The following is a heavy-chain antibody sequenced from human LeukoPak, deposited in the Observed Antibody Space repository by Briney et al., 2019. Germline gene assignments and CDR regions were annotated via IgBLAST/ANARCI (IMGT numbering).Heavy chain of an antibody. J-gene: IGHJ5*02. CDR3: ARDRWAMVRGVTRHVWTDWFDP. V-gene: IGHV4-61*02. Sequence: SETLSLTCTVSGGSISSGNYYWSWIRLPAGKGLERIVRIYASGITKYNPSLKSLVTISVDTSKNQVSLNLSSVTAADTAVYYCARDRWAMVRGVTRHVWTDWFDPWGQGTLVTVSS. CDR2: IYASGIT. CDR1: GGSISSGNYY. D-gene: IGHD3-10*01.